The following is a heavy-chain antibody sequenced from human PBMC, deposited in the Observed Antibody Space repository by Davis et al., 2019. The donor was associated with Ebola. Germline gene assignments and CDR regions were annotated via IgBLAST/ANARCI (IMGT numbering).Heavy chain of an antibody. CDR1: GGSISSSSYY. CDR2: IYYSGST. CDR3: ARVPHAKWLVSGWFDP. D-gene: IGHD6-19*01. V-gene: IGHV4-39*01. Sequence: MPSETLSLTCTVSGGSISSSSYYWGWIRQPPGKGLEWIGSIYYSGSTYYNPSLKSRVTISVDTSKNQFSLKLSSVTAADTAVYYCARVPHAKWLVSGWFDPWGQGTLVTVSS. J-gene: IGHJ5*02.